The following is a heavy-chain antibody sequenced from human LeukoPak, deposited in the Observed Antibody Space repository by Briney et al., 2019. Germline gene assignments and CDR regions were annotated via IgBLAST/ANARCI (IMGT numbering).Heavy chain of an antibody. V-gene: IGHV2-5*01. J-gene: IGHJ1*01. D-gene: IGHD6-6*01. CDR1: GFSLSTSGVG. CDR2: IYWNDDK. Sequence: ESGPTLVKPTQTLTLTCTFSGFSLSTSGVGVGWIRQPPGKALEWLALIYWNDDKRYSPSLKSRLTITKDTSKNQVVLTMTNMDPVDTATYYCAHREYSSSYGHFQHWGQGTLVTVSS. CDR3: AHREYSSSYGHFQH.